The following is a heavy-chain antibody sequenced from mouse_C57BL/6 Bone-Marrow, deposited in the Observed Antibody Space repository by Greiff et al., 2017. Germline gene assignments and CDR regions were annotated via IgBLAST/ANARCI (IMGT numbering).Heavy chain of an antibody. Sequence: VQLQQSGPELVKPGASVKIPCKASGYTFTDYNMDWVKQSHGKSLEWIGDINPNNGGTIYNQKFKGKATLTVDKSSSTAYMELRSLTSEDTAVYYCARARGSNYLFAYWGQGTLVTVSA. CDR2: INPNNGGT. D-gene: IGHD2-5*01. V-gene: IGHV1-18*01. J-gene: IGHJ3*01. CDR1: GYTFTDYN. CDR3: ARARGSNYLFAY.